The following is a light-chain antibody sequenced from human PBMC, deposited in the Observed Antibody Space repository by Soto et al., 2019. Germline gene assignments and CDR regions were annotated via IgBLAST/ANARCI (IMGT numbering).Light chain of an antibody. CDR2: VNSDGSH. CDR1: SGHSTYA. V-gene: IGLV4-69*01. Sequence: QLVLTQSPSASASLGASVKFTCTLTSGHSTYAIAWHQQQPEVGPRYLMKVNSDGSHSKGDGIPDRFSGSSSGAERYLTISSLQSEDEADYYCQTWGTGDWVFGGGTKLTVL. J-gene: IGLJ3*02. CDR3: QTWGTGDWV.